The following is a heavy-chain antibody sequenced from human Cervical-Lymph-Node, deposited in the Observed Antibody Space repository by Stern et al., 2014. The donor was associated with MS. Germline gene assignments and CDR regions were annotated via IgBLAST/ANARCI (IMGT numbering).Heavy chain of an antibody. Sequence: QMQLGQSGAEVKKPGSSVKVSCKASGGTFTSFSINWVRQVPGQSLEWMGGIIPIFDTPNFAQKFQGRVTITADSSTSTVYMALNSLRSDDTAVYYCVLPSTVTTAAFDVWGRGTMVTVSS. J-gene: IGHJ3*01. D-gene: IGHD4-17*01. CDR1: GGTFTSFS. CDR3: VLPSTVTTAAFDV. V-gene: IGHV1-69*06. CDR2: IIPIFDTP.